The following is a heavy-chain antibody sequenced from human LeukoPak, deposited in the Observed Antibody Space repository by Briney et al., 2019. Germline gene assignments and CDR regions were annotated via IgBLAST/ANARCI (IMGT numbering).Heavy chain of an antibody. V-gene: IGHV3-30-3*01. CDR2: ISYDGSNK. D-gene: IGHD3-3*01. CDR1: GFTFSSYA. J-gene: IGHJ6*03. CDR3: AKDLVYYDFWSGYCKDYYYYMDV. Sequence: GGSLRLSCAASGFTFSSYAMHWVRQAPGKGLEWVAVISYDGSNKYYADSVKGRFTISRDNSKNTLYLQMNSLRAEDTAVYYCAKDLVYYDFWSGYCKDYYYYMDVWGKGTTVTVSS.